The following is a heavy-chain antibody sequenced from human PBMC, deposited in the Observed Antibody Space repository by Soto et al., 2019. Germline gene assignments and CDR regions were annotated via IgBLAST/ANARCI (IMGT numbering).Heavy chain of an antibody. Sequence: SETLSLTCTVSGGSISSGSYYWSWIRQHPGKALEWIGFIYYGGNTYYHPSLQSRITISIDTSKNQFSLKLSSVTAADTAVYYCARDPNGGNVLYYGMDVWGQGTTVTVSS. CDR2: IYYGGNT. CDR3: ARDPNGGNVLYYGMDV. CDR1: GGSISSGSYY. D-gene: IGHD2-8*01. V-gene: IGHV4-31*03. J-gene: IGHJ6*02.